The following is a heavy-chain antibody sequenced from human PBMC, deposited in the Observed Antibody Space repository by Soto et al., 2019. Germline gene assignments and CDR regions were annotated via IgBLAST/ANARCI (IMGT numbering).Heavy chain of an antibody. CDR2: ISHSGTT. CDR3: ASRTVAGTVIDP. V-gene: IGHV4-39*01. CDR1: GGSICCSISY. D-gene: IGHD6-19*01. Sequence: SATLSLTSSVHGGSICCSISYWGWVRQPPGKGLEWIGSISHSGTTYYHPSLKSRVTISVDTSKNQFSLSLSSVTAADTAVYYCASRTVAGTVIDPWGQGTLVS. J-gene: IGHJ5*02.